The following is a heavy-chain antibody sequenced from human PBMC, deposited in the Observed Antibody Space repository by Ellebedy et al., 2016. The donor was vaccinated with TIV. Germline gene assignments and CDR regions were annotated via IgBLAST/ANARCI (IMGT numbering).Heavy chain of an antibody. CDR1: GFTFSNYV. J-gene: IGHJ4*02. D-gene: IGHD4-17*01. Sequence: GGSLRLXXTASGFTFSNYVMSWVRQAPGKGLKWVSGISRTDDSTYYADSVKGRFTISRDDPKSTLYLQMNNLRAEDTVVYYCAKDRDDAGDFVFDSWGQGTLVTVSS. V-gene: IGHV3-23*01. CDR3: AKDRDDAGDFVFDS. CDR2: ISRTDDST.